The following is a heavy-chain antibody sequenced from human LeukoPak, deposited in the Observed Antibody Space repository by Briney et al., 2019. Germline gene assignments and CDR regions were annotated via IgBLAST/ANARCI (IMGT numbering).Heavy chain of an antibody. V-gene: IGHV4-59*01. CDR2: IHYRGSP. CDR1: DGSISGFY. Sequence: TSETLSLTCTVSDGSISGFYWSWIRQPPGKGLEWIGYIHYRGSPSYNPALKSRATISVDTSKSQFSLKLNSVTAADTAVCHCARMGQQLADYWGQGTLVTVST. CDR3: ARMGQQLADY. D-gene: IGHD6-13*01. J-gene: IGHJ4*02.